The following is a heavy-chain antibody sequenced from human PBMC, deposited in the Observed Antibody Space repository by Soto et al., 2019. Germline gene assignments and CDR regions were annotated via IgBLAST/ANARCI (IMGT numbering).Heavy chain of an antibody. J-gene: IGHJ4*02. V-gene: IGHV3-23*01. CDR3: AKDPLTVTPYFDY. CDR2: ISGSGDNT. D-gene: IGHD4-17*01. Sequence: EVQVLESGGGLVQPGGSLRLSCAASGFTFSNYAMSWVRQAPGKGLGWVSTISGSGDNTDYVDSVKGRFTIYRDNSKNTLDLQMNSLGAEDTAVYYCAKDPLTVTPYFDYWGQGTLVTVSS. CDR1: GFTFSNYA.